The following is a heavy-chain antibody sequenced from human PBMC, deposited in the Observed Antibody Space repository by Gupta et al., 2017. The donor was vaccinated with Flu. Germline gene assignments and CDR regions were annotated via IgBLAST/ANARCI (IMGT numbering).Heavy chain of an antibody. J-gene: IGHJ4*02. V-gene: IGHV3-23*01. D-gene: IGHD1-14*01. CDR1: TFSSYA. Sequence: TFSSYAMSWVRQAPGKGLEWVSAISGSGGSTYYADSVKGRFTISRDNSKNTLYLQMNSLRAEDTAVYYCAKGRLNSHTGAFDYWGQGTLVTVSS. CDR3: AKGRLNSHTGAFDY. CDR2: ISGSGGST.